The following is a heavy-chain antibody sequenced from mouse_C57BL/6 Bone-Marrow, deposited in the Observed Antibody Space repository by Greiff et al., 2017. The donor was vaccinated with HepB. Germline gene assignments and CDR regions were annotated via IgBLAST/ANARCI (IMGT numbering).Heavy chain of an antibody. D-gene: IGHD1-1*01. CDR3: ANPHYYGSSAWFAY. J-gene: IGHJ3*01. Sequence: EVKLVESGGGLVQPGGSMKLSCAASGFTFSDAWMDWVRQSPEKGLEWVAEIRNKANNHATYYAESVKGRFTISRDYSKSSVYLQMYSLIAEDTGFYYCANPHYYGSSAWFAYWGQGTLVTVSA. CDR1: GFTFSDAW. V-gene: IGHV6-6*01. CDR2: IRNKANNHAT.